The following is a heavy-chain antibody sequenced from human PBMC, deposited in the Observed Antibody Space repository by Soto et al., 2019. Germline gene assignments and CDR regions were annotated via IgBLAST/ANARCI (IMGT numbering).Heavy chain of an antibody. Sequence: ASVKVSCKASGYTFTGYYMHWVRQAPGQGLEWMGWINPNSGGTNYAQKFQGWVTMTRDTSISTAYMELSRLRSDDTAVYYCVRGLPHDYGGNGAFDIWGQGTMATVSS. D-gene: IGHD4-17*01. CDR3: VRGLPHDYGGNGAFDI. V-gene: IGHV1-2*04. CDR1: GYTFTGYY. CDR2: INPNSGGT. J-gene: IGHJ3*02.